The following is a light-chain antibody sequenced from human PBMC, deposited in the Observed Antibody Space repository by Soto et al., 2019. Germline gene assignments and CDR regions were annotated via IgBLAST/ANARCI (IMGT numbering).Light chain of an antibody. Sequence: QPVLTQPPSVSGAPGQRVTISCTGSSSKIGAGYDVHWYQHLPGTAPKVLIYGNSNRPSGVPDRFSGSKSGTSASLAITGLQAEDEADYYCQSYDSSLSAVVFGGGTKLTVL. CDR1: SSKIGAGYD. CDR2: GNS. J-gene: IGLJ2*01. CDR3: QSYDSSLSAVV. V-gene: IGLV1-40*01.